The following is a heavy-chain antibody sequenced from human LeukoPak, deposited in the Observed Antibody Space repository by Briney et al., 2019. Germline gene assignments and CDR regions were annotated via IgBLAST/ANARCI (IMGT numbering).Heavy chain of an antibody. J-gene: IGHJ6*02. D-gene: IGHD2-2*01. CDR2: IDTAGDT. Sequence: RSGGSLRLSCAAAGFSVSRDDMRWVRHGTRKGRGLDSSIDTAGDTYYLGSVKGRFTISTENATKSLYLQMNSLRAGVTAMYFCARGSCRSTSCYERINGLEVWGQGTTVTVSS. CDR3: ARGSCRSTSCYERINGLEV. V-gene: IGHV3-13*01. CDR1: GFSVSRDD.